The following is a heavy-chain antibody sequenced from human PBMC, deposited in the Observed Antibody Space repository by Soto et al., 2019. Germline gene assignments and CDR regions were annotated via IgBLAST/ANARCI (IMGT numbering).Heavy chain of an antibody. V-gene: IGHV3-33*01. CDR2: IWYDGSNK. CDR1: GFTFNSYG. Sequence: QVQLVESGGGVVQPGRSLRLSCAASGFTFNSYGMHWVRQAPGKGLEWVAVIWYDGSNKYYADSVKGRFTISRDNSKNTLYLQMNSLRAEDTAVYYCAREAPPYYDILTGANWFDPWGQGTLVTVSS. CDR3: AREAPPYYDILTGANWFDP. D-gene: IGHD3-9*01. J-gene: IGHJ5*02.